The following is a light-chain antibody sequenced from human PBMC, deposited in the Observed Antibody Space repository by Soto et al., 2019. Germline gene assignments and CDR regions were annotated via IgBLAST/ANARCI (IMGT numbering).Light chain of an antibody. Sequence: VIWMTQSPSLLSASTGDRVTISFRMSQGISSYLAWYQQKPGKAPELLIYAVSTLQSGVPGRFRGSGSETEFTLTITYLQPEDFATYYCQQGYSIHALTFGGGTKVDIK. CDR1: QGISSY. CDR3: QQGYSIHALT. CDR2: AVS. J-gene: IGKJ4*01. V-gene: IGKV1D-8*01.